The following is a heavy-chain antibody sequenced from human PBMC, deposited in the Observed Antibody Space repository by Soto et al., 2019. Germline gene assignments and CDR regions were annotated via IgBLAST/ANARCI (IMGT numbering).Heavy chain of an antibody. D-gene: IGHD1-26*01. CDR1: GYTFTSYG. Sequence: GASVKVSCKASGYTFTSYGISWVRQAPGQGLEWMGGIIPIFGTANYAQKFQGRVTITADESTSTAYMELSSLRSEDTAVYYCARTRSPRMVVGAIAPFATDYWGQGTLVTVSS. CDR3: ARTRSPRMVVGAIAPFATDY. J-gene: IGHJ4*02. CDR2: IIPIFGTA. V-gene: IGHV1-69*13.